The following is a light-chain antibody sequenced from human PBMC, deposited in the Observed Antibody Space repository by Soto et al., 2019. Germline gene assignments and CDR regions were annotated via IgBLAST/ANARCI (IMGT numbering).Light chain of an antibody. J-gene: IGKJ1*01. Sequence: IVMTQTPLSSPVTLGEPVSISCRSSQSLVHTDGNTYLSWFQQRQGQPPRPXIYKISNRFSGVPDRFSGSGAATDFTLKISRVEAEDVGIYYCMQTTEFSRTFGQGTKVDIK. CDR3: MQTTEFSRT. CDR2: KIS. V-gene: IGKV2-24*01. CDR1: QSLVHTDGNTY.